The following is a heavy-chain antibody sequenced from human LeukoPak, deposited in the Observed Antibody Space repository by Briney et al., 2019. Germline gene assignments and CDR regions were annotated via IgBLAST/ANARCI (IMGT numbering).Heavy chain of an antibody. J-gene: IGHJ4*02. CDR1: GFTFSNYA. Sequence: GGSLRLSCAASGFTFSNYAMRWVRQAPGKGLEWVSGISGSGDSTYYADSVKGRFTISRDNSINTLYLQMNSLRAEDTAVYYCTRTFYLDSSSYFYFWGLGTLVTVSS. CDR2: ISGSGDST. V-gene: IGHV3-23*01. D-gene: IGHD3-22*01. CDR3: TRTFYLDSSSYFYF.